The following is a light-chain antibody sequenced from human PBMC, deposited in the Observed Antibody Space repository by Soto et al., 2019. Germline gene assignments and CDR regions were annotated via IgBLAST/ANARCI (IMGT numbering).Light chain of an antibody. CDR1: RSNIGTNT. V-gene: IGLV1-44*01. Sequence: QSVLTQPPSASGTPGQRVTISCSGSRSNIGTNTVNWYQQLPGTAPKLLIYSNNQRPSGVPDGFSGSKSGTSASLAISGLQSEDEADYYCAAWDDSLNGPVFGGGTKVTVL. CDR3: AAWDDSLNGPV. J-gene: IGLJ3*02. CDR2: SNN.